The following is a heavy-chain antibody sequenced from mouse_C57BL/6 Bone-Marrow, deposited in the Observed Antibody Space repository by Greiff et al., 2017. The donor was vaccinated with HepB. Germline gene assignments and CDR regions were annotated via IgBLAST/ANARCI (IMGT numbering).Heavy chain of an antibody. CDR2: ISDGGSYT. CDR3: ARDPIYYGSSVYFDY. Sequence: EVQGVESGGGLVKPGGSLKLSCAASGFTFSSYAMSWVRQTPEKRLEWVATISDGGSYTYYPDNVKGRFTISRDNAKNNLYLQMSHLKSEDTAMYYCARDPIYYGSSVYFDYWGQGTTLTVSS. CDR1: GFTFSSYA. V-gene: IGHV5-4*01. D-gene: IGHD1-1*01. J-gene: IGHJ2*01.